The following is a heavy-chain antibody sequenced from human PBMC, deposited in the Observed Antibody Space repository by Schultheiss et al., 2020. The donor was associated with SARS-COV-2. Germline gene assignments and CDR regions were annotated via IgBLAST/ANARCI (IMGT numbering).Heavy chain of an antibody. CDR3: ARRARIVGATANYYFDY. CDR1: GYSISSGYY. J-gene: IGHJ4*02. Sequence: SETLSLTCAVSGYSISSGYYWGWIRQPPGKGLEWIGSIYHSRSTYYNPSFKRRVTISVDTSKNQFFLKLSGVTAADTAVYYCARRARIVGATANYYFDYWGQGTLVTVAS. D-gene: IGHD1-26*01. CDR2: IYHSRST. V-gene: IGHV4-38-2*01.